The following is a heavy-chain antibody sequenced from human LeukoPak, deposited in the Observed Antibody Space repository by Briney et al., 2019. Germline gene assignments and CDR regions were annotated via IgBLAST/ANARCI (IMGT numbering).Heavy chain of an antibody. CDR2: INPNSGGT. J-gene: IGHJ3*01. CDR3: AAQAHIVVVVAATADAFDF. D-gene: IGHD2-15*01. V-gene: IGHV1-2*02. Sequence: ASVKVSCKASGYTFTGYYMHWVRQAPGQGLEWMGWINPNSGGTNYAQKFQGRVTMTRDTSISTAYMELSRLRSDDTAVYYCAAQAHIVVVVAATADAFDFWGQGTMVTVSS. CDR1: GYTFTGYY.